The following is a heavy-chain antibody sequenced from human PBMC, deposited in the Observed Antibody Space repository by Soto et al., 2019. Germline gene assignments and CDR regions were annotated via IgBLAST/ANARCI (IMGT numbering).Heavy chain of an antibody. V-gene: IGHV1-69*08. J-gene: IGHJ6*03. CDR2: IIPVLGMA. CDR1: GDFFDRLT. D-gene: IGHD5-12*01. CDR3: ARELGGYDFRYYYYHMDV. Sequence: QVQLVQSGAEMKKPGYSAKVSCQASGDFFDRLTINWVRQAPGQGLEWMGRIIPVLGMANYAQKFQGRVMIIADKSTSTVYMELSSLTSEDTAVYYCARELGGYDFRYYYYHMDVWGEGTTVTVSS.